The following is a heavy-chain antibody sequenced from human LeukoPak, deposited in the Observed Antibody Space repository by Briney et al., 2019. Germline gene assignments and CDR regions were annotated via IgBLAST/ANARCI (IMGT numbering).Heavy chain of an antibody. Sequence: PSETLSLTCTVSGGSISSYYWSWLRQPPGKGLEWIGYIYYSGSTNYNPSLKSRVTISVDTSKNQFSLKLSSVTAADTAVYYCARAAYGGNPGVIDYWGQGTLVTVSS. V-gene: IGHV4-59*01. CDR1: GGSISSYY. J-gene: IGHJ4*02. CDR3: ARAAYGGNPGVIDY. D-gene: IGHD4-23*01. CDR2: IYYSGST.